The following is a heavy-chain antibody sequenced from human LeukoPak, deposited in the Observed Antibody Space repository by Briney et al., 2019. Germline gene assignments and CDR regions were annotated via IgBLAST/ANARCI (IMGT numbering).Heavy chain of an antibody. CDR3: ARLAASLNVLDY. V-gene: IGHV1-18*01. Sequence: GASVKVSCKASGYTFTSYGISWVRQAPGQGLEWMGWISLYDGNTNYAQKLQGRVTMTTDTSTSSAYMELRSLRSDDTAVYYCARLAASLNVLDYCGQGTLVTVSS. CDR1: GYTFTSYG. D-gene: IGHD6-25*01. CDR2: ISLYDGNT. J-gene: IGHJ4*02.